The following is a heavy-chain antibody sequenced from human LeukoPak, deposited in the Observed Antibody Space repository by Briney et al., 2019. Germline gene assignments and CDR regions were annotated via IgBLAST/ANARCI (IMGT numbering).Heavy chain of an antibody. D-gene: IGHD2-15*01. CDR1: GFTFNSYW. CDR2: ISSSSSYI. V-gene: IGHV3-21*01. Sequence: PGGSLRLSCAASGFTFNSYWMNWVRQAPGKGLEWVSSISSSSSYIYYADSVKGRFTISRDNAKNSLYLQMNSLRAEDTAVYYCARALRGKGNLVAFDIWGQGTMVTVSS. CDR3: ARALRGKGNLVAFDI. J-gene: IGHJ3*02.